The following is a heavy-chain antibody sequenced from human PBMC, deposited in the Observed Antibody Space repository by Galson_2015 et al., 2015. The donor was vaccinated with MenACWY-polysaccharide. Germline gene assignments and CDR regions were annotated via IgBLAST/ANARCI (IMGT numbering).Heavy chain of an antibody. CDR2: IIPILGIA. CDR1: GGTFSSYA. D-gene: IGHD3-22*01. V-gene: IGHV1-69*04. Sequence: SVKVSCKASGGTFSSYAISWVRQAPGQGLEWMGRIIPILGIANYAQKFQGRVTITADKSTSTAYMELSSLRSEDTAVYYCARLSGTYYYDSSGPRAHYGMDVWGQGTTVTVSS. CDR3: ARLSGTYYYDSSGPRAHYGMDV. J-gene: IGHJ6*02.